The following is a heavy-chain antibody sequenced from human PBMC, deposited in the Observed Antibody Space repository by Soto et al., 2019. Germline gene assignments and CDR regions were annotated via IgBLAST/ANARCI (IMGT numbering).Heavy chain of an antibody. CDR2: IKSKTDGGTT. CDR3: TTATLGYCSSTSCYDYYYYYMDV. Sequence: GGSLRLSCAASGFTFSNAWMSWVRQAPGKGLEWVGRIKSKTDGGTTDYAAPVKGRFTISRDDSKNTLYLQMNSLKTEDTAVYYCTTATLGYCSSTSCYDYYYYYMDVWGKGTTVTVSS. J-gene: IGHJ6*03. V-gene: IGHV3-15*01. D-gene: IGHD2-2*01. CDR1: GFTFSNAW.